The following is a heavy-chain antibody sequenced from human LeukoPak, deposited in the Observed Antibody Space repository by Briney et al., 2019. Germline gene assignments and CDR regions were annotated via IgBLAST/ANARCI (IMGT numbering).Heavy chain of an antibody. CDR2: ISAYNGNT. J-gene: IGHJ4*02. CDR1: GYTFTSYG. V-gene: IGHV1-18*01. CDR3: ARRRGEGYSYGFNNDY. D-gene: IGHD5-18*01. Sequence: GASVKVSCKASGYTFTSYGISWVRQAPGQGLEWMGWISAYNGNTNYAQKLQGRVTMTTDTSTSTAYMELRSLRSDDTAVYYCARRRGEGYSYGFNNDYWGQGTLVTVSS.